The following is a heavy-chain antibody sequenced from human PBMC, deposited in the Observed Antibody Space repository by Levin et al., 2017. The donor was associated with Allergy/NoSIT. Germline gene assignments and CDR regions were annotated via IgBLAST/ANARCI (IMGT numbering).Heavy chain of an antibody. V-gene: IGHV4-59*01. J-gene: IGHJ4*02. D-gene: IGHD4-17*01. CDR3: ARYGDYVWV. Sequence: SQTLSLTCTVSGGSISSYYWSWIRQPPGKGLEWIGYIYYSGSTNYNPSLKSRVTISVDTSKNQFSLKLSSVTAADTAVYYCARYGDYVWVWGQGTLVTVSS. CDR1: GGSISSYY. CDR2: IYYSGST.